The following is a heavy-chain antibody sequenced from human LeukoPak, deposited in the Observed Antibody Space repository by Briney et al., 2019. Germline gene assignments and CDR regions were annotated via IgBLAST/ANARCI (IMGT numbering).Heavy chain of an antibody. D-gene: IGHD3-22*01. Sequence: PGGSLRLSCAASGFTFTTYAMSWVRQAPGKGLEWVANIKQDGSEKYYADSVKGRFTISRDNAKNSLYLQMNSLRAEDTAVYYCAREGGYYYDSSGYYYDYWGQGTLVTVSS. CDR3: AREGGYYYDSSGYYYDY. CDR1: GFTFTTYA. V-gene: IGHV3-7*01. CDR2: IKQDGSEK. J-gene: IGHJ4*02.